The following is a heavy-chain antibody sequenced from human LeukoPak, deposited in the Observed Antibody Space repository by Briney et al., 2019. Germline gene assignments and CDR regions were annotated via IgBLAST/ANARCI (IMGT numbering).Heavy chain of an antibody. CDR3: ARVRWGSYYVDGDAFDI. CDR2: IIPIFGTA. V-gene: IGHV1-69*06. J-gene: IGHJ3*02. CDR1: GYTFTSYG. Sequence: ASVKVSCKASGYTFTSYGISWVRQAPGQGLEWMGGIIPIFGTANYAQKFQGRVTITADKSTSTAYMELSSLRSEDTAVYYCARVRWGSYYVDGDAFDIWGQGTMVTVSS. D-gene: IGHD1-26*01.